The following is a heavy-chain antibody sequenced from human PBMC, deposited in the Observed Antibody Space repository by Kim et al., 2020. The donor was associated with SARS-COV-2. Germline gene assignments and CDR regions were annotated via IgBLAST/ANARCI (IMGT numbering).Heavy chain of an antibody. Sequence: QKLQGRVTMTTDTSTSTAYMELRSLRSDDTAVYYCARGGWDIVVFRWFDPWGQGTLVTVSS. CDR3: ARGGWDIVVFRWFDP. V-gene: IGHV1-18*01. J-gene: IGHJ5*02. D-gene: IGHD2-21*01.